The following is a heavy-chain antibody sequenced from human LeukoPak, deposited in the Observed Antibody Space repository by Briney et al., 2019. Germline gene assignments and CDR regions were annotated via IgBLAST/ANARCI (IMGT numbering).Heavy chain of an antibody. CDR1: RGTFSSYA. CDR2: IIPIFGTA. CDR3: ARDGYSYGYDY. V-gene: IGHV1-69*13. Sequence: SVKVSCKASRGTFSSYAISWVRQAPGQGLEWMGGIIPIFGTANYAQKFQGRVTTTAEESTSTAYMELSSLRSEDTAVYYCARDGYSYGYDYWGQGTLVTVSS. J-gene: IGHJ4*02. D-gene: IGHD5-18*01.